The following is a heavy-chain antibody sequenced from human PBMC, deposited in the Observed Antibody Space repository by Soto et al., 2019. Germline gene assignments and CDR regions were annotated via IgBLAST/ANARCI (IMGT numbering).Heavy chain of an antibody. V-gene: IGHV3-7*01. Sequence: EVQLVESGGGLVQPGGSLRLSCAASGFTFSNFWMTWVRQAPGKGLECVATIKQDGSEKHYVDSVKGRFSISRDNAKNSLYLQMNNLRVEDTAVYYCATDSPEMAGTYYHYGMDVWGRGTTITVSS. CDR3: ATDSPEMAGTYYHYGMDV. CDR1: GFTFSNFW. CDR2: IKQDGSEK. J-gene: IGHJ6*02. D-gene: IGHD1-1*01.